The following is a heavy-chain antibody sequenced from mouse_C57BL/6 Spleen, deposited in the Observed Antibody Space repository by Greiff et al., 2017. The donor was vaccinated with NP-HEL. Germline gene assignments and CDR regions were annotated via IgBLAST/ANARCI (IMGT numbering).Heavy chain of an antibody. CDR3: ARTGGYDAMDY. V-gene: IGHV1-26*01. CDR1: GYTFTDYY. CDR2: INPNNGGT. J-gene: IGHJ4*01. Sequence: VQLQQSGPELVKPGASVKISCKASGYTFTDYYMNWVKQSHGKSLEWIGDINPNNGGTSYNQKFKGKATLTVDKSSSTAYMELRSLTSEDSAVYYCARTGGYDAMDYWCQGTSVTVSS. D-gene: IGHD3-1*01.